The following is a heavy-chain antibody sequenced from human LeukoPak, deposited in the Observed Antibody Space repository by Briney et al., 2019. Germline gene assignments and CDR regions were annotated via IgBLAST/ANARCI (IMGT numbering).Heavy chain of an antibody. CDR3: ARHQVIVGSDWAD. J-gene: IGHJ4*02. D-gene: IGHD3-16*02. CDR2: IYYSGST. V-gene: IGHV4-39*01. Sequence: SETLSLTCTVSGGSISSSIYYWGWIRQPPGKGLEWIGSIYYSGSTYYNPSLKSRVTISVDTSKNKFSLKLSSVTAADTAVYYCARHQVIVGSDWADWGQGTLVTVSS. CDR1: GGSISSSIYY.